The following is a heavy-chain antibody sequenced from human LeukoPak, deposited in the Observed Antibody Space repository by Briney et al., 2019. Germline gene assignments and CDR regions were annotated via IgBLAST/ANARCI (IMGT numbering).Heavy chain of an antibody. CDR3: ARLLGSHINYFDP. J-gene: IGHJ5*02. D-gene: IGHD2-21*01. CDR1: SGSISTSNYY. V-gene: IGHV4-39*01. Sequence: SETLSLTCTVSSGSISTSNYYWGWVRQPPGKALEWIGNVFYSGSTYYSPSLKSRVTISLDTSRNQFSLKLSSVTAADTAVYYCARLLGSHINYFDPWGQGTLVTVSS. CDR2: VFYSGST.